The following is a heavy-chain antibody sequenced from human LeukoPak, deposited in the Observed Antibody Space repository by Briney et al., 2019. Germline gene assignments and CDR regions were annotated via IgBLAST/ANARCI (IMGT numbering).Heavy chain of an antibody. J-gene: IGHJ6*03. CDR2: ISSSSSYI. D-gene: IGHD2-2*03. CDR1: GFSFSSYA. CDR3: ARVGYCSSTSCDSLDGNYYYYYMDV. V-gene: IGHV3-21*01. Sequence: GGSLRLSCAASGFSFSSYAMTWVRQAPGKGLEWVSSISSSSSYIYYANSVKGRFTISRDNAKNSLYLQMNSLRAEDTAMYYCARVGYCSSTSCDSLDGNYYYYYMDVWGKGTTVTVSS.